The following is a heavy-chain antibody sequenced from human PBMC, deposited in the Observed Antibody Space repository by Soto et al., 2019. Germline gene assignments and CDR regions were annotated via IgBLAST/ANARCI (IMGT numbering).Heavy chain of an antibody. J-gene: IGHJ4*02. V-gene: IGHV3-7*04. CDR1: GFTFSRYW. D-gene: IGHD2-15*01. CDR2: IQEDGSEK. CDR3: TRGYCSGGSCSSSPDY. Sequence: EVQLVESGGNLVQPGGSLRLSFAASGFTFSRYWMTWVRQAPGKGLEWVATIQEDGSEKYYVDSVKGRFTISRDNAKNSLFLQMNSLKAEDTAVYYCTRGYCSGGSCSSSPDYWGQGTLVTVSS.